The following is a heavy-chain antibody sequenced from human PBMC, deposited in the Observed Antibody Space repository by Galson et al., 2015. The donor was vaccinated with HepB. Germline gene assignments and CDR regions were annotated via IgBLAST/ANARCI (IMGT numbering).Heavy chain of an antibody. J-gene: IGHJ4*02. CDR3: ARDSSLLGSGLPPGIAAADSPPTMFFDN. CDR2: IKQDGSEK. V-gene: IGHV3-7*03. Sequence: SLRLSCAASGFTFSSYWMNWVRHTPGKGLELVAKIKQDGSEKYYVDSVRGRFTISRDNAKNSLYLQMNSLRAEDTAVYYCARDSSLLGSGLPPGIAAADSPPTMFFDNWGQGTLVTVSS. D-gene: IGHD6-13*01. CDR1: GFTFSSYW.